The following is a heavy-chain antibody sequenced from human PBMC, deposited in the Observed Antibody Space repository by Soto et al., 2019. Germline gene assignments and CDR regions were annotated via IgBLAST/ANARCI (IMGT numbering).Heavy chain of an antibody. V-gene: IGHV4-34*01. CDR2: INHSGST. D-gene: IGHD1-20*01. J-gene: IGHJ5*02. CDR3: ARFKYKNWFDP. Sequence: SETLSLTCAVYGGSFSGYYWSWIRQPPGKGLEWIGEINHSGSTNYNPSLKSRVTISVDTSKNQFSLKLSSVTAADTAVYYCARFKYKNWFDPWGQGTLVTVSS. CDR1: GGSFSGYY.